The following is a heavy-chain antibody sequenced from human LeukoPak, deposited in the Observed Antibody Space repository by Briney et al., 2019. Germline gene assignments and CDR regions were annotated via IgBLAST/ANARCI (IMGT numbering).Heavy chain of an antibody. J-gene: IGHJ4*02. D-gene: IGHD3-16*01. V-gene: IGHV4-38-2*01. CDR1: GYSLVKNYY. CDR2: IYGTGST. Sequence: SETLSLTCAVSGYSLVKNYYWGWIRPPPGKGLEWIGRIYGTGSTSYNPSLMNRVTMSGDTSKNHFSLKLTSVTAADTGVYYCARYDSRGSASTRFDYWGQGILVTISS. CDR3: ARYDSRGSASTRFDY.